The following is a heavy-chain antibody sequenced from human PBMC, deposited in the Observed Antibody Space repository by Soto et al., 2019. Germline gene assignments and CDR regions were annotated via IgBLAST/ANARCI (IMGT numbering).Heavy chain of an antibody. CDR1: GGSFSTYY. D-gene: IGHD3-16*01. CDR2: INHSGST. CDR3: TRGWGRYESVWGTPYYYYYGMDV. Sequence: PSETLSLTCAVHGGSFSTYYWSWIRQPPGKWLEWIGEINHSGSTNYNPSLKGRVSISVDTSKNQFSLKVTSVTAADTAVYYCTRGWGRYESVWGTPYYYYYGMDVWGQGXTVTVSS. V-gene: IGHV4-34*01. J-gene: IGHJ6*02.